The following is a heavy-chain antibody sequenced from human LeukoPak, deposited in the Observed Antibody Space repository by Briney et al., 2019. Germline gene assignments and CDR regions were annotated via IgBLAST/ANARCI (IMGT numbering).Heavy chain of an antibody. D-gene: IGHD3-10*01. Sequence: GGSLRLSCAASGFTFSSYDMHWVRQATGKGLEWVSAIGTAGDTYYPGSVKGRFTISRENAKNSLYLQMNSLRAGDTAVYYCAREDRGSGAFDIWGQGTMVTVSS. J-gene: IGHJ3*02. CDR1: GFTFSSYD. V-gene: IGHV3-13*01. CDR2: IGTAGDT. CDR3: AREDRGSGAFDI.